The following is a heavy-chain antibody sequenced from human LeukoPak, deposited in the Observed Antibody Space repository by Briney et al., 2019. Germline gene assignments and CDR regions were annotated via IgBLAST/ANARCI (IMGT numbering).Heavy chain of an antibody. CDR2: INHSGST. Sequence: SETLSLTCAVYGGSFSGYYWSWIRQPPGKGLEWIGEINHSGSTNYNPSLKSRVTISVDTSKNQFSLKLSSVTAADTAVYYCARSGAAWGYDYVWGSYRSSPYYFDYWGQGTLVTVSS. J-gene: IGHJ4*02. CDR1: GGSFSGYY. V-gene: IGHV4-34*01. CDR3: ARSGAAWGYDYVWGSYRSSPYYFDY. D-gene: IGHD3-16*02.